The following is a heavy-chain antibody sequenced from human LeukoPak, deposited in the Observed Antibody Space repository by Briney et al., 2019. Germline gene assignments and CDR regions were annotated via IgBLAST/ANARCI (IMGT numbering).Heavy chain of an antibody. D-gene: IGHD1-26*01. V-gene: IGHV3-21*01. CDR1: GFTFSSYS. J-gene: IGHJ4*02. CDR3: ARDSSGSYHY. CDR2: IGSSSSYI. Sequence: GGSLRLSCAASGFTFSSYSMNWVRQAPGKGLEWVSSIGSSSSYIYYADSVKGRFTISRDNAKNSLYLQMNSLRAEDTAVYYCARDSSGSYHYWGQGTLVTVSS.